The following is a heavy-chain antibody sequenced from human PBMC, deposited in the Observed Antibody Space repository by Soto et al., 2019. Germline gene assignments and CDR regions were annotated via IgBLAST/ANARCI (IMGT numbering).Heavy chain of an antibody. Sequence: SETLSLTCTVSGGSISSSSYYWGWIRQPPGKGLEWIGSIYYSGSTYYNPSLKSRVTISVDTSKNQFSLKLSSVTAADTAVYYCARHTIAAAGNAFDIWGQGTMVTVSS. J-gene: IGHJ3*02. V-gene: IGHV4-39*01. CDR3: ARHTIAAAGNAFDI. D-gene: IGHD6-13*01. CDR1: GGSISSSSYY. CDR2: IYYSGST.